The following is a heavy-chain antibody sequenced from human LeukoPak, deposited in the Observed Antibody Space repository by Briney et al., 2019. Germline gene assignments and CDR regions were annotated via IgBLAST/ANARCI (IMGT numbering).Heavy chain of an antibody. J-gene: IGHJ4*02. CDR1: GGSLSSYY. CDR3: ARGRLHLYY. D-gene: IGHD5-24*01. CDR2: IYYSGST. Sequence: PSETLSLTCTVSGGSLSSYYWSWIRQPPGKGLEWIGYIYYSGSTNYNPSLKSRVTISVDTSKNQFSLKLSSVTAADTAVYYCARGRLHLYYWGQGTLVTVSS. V-gene: IGHV4-59*08.